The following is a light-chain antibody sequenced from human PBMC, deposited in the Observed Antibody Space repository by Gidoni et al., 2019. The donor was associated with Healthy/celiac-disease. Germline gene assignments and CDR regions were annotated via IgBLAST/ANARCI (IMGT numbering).Light chain of an antibody. CDR3: QQYYTTPIT. CDR1: QSVLYSYNNNNY. V-gene: IGKV4-1*01. Sequence: DIVMTQSPVSLAVSLVDRATINCKSSQSVLYSYNNNNYLAWYEQKPGQPPKLLIYWASTRESGVPDRFSGSGSGTDFTLTISSLQAEDVAVYYCQQYYTTPITFGQGTRLEIK. J-gene: IGKJ5*01. CDR2: WAS.